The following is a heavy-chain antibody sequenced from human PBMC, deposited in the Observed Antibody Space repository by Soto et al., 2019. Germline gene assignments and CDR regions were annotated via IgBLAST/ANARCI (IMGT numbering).Heavy chain of an antibody. V-gene: IGHV3-33*01. CDR3: ARDSRDYDYFDY. CDR2: IWYDGSNK. D-gene: IGHD4-17*01. J-gene: IGHJ4*02. CDR1: GFTFSSYG. Sequence: QVQLVESGGGVVQPGRSLRLSCAASGFTFSSYGMHWVRQAPGKGLEWVAVIWYDGSNKYYADSVKGRFIISRDNSKNTLYRQMNSLIAEDTAVYYCARDSRDYDYFDYWGQGTLVTVSS.